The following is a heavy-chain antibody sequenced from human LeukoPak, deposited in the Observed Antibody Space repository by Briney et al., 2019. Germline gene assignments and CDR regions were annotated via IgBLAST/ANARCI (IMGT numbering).Heavy chain of an antibody. V-gene: IGHV4-59*08. Sequence: SETLSLTCTVSGGSISSYYWSWIRQPPGKGLEWIGYIYYSGSTNYNPSLKSRATISVDTSKNQFSLKLSSVTAADTAVYYCARSVVLMVYADDAFDIWGQGTMVTVSS. CDR1: GGSISSYY. J-gene: IGHJ3*02. D-gene: IGHD2-8*01. CDR3: ARSVVLMVYADDAFDI. CDR2: IYYSGST.